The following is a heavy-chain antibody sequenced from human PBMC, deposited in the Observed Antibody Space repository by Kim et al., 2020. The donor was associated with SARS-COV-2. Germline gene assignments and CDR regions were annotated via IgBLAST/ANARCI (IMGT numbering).Heavy chain of an antibody. CDR1: GDSVSSNSAA. V-gene: IGHV6-1*01. J-gene: IGHJ6*02. CDR2: TYYRSKWYN. Sequence: SQTLSLTCAISGDSVSSNSAAWNWIRQSPSRGLEWLGRTYYRSKWYNDYAVSVKSRITINPDTSKNQFSLQLNSVTPEDTAVYYCARVVNSSSWPNRPGETMDVWGQGTTVTVSS. D-gene: IGHD6-13*01. CDR3: ARVVNSSSWPNRPGETMDV.